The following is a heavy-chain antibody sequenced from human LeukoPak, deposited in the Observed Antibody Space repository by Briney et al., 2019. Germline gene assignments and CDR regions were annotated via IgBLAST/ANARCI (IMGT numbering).Heavy chain of an antibody. J-gene: IGHJ5*02. Sequence: SETLSLTCAVSGVSIRSYFWSWIRQPPGKGLEWIGYIYYSGSTNYNPSLKSRVSISVDTSKSQFPLNLNSVTAADTAVYYCAREYSSSSEGTWFDPWGQRTLVTVSS. V-gene: IGHV4-59*01. CDR1: GVSIRSYF. D-gene: IGHD6-6*01. CDR3: AREYSSSSEGTWFDP. CDR2: IYYSGST.